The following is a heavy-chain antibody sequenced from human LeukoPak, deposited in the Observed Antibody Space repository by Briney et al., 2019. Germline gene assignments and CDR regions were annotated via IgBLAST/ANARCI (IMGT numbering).Heavy chain of an antibody. D-gene: IGHD2-21*01. CDR3: ARGVIY. CDR2: ISYSSNYI. Sequence: PGGSLRLSCAASGFTFSSYAMHWVRQAPGKGLEWVSSISYSSNYIYYADSVKGRFIISRDNAKNSLYLQMNSLRDEDTAVYYCARGVIYWGQGTLVTVSS. CDR1: GFTFSSYA. J-gene: IGHJ4*02. V-gene: IGHV3-21*01.